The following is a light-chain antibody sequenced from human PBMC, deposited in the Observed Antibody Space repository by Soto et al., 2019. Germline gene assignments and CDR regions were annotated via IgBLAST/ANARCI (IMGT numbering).Light chain of an antibody. CDR1: QGISSY. Sequence: MTPSPSSLSASTVDRVTITCRASQGISSYLAWYQQKPGKAPKLLIYAASTLQSGVPSRFSGSGSGTDFTLTISCLQSEDFATYYCQQYYSYPRTFGQGTKVDIK. CDR3: QQYYSYPRT. J-gene: IGKJ1*01. V-gene: IGKV1-8*01. CDR2: AAS.